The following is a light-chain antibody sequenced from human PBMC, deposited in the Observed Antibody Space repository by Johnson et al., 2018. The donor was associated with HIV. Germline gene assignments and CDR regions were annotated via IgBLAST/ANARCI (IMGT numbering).Light chain of an antibody. Sequence: QAVLTQPPSVSAAPGQTVTISCSGSSSNIGNNYVSWYRQLPGTAPKLLIYDNNKRPSGITDRFSGSKSGTSATLGITGLQTGDEADYYCGTWDTSLSAGVFGPGTKVSVL. CDR2: DNN. CDR1: SSNIGNNY. J-gene: IGLJ1*01. CDR3: GTWDTSLSAGV. V-gene: IGLV1-51*01.